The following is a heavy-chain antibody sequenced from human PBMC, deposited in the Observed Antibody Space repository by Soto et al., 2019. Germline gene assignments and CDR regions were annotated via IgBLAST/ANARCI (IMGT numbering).Heavy chain of an antibody. D-gene: IGHD2-15*01. CDR3: ARARGYCSGGSCYFVYFDY. CDR1: GYSFTSYW. J-gene: IGHJ4*02. Sequence: PGESLKISCKGSGYSFTSYWIGWLRQMPGKGLEWMGIIYPGDSDTRYSPSFQGQVTISADKSISTAYLQWSSLKASDTAMYYCARARGYCSGGSCYFVYFDYWGQGTLVTVSS. V-gene: IGHV5-51*01. CDR2: IYPGDSDT.